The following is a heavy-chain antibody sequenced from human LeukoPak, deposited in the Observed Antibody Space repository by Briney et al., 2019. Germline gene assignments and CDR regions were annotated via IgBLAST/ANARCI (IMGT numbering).Heavy chain of an antibody. J-gene: IGHJ4*02. Sequence: GESLRLSCAASGFTFSSYSMGWVRPAPGEGLEWVSSITGSGGRIYYADSLKGRFTISRDNSKNTVYLQMNSLRAENTAVYYCAKYRDYYFEYWGQGTLVTVSS. D-gene: IGHD3-16*02. CDR3: AKYRDYYFEY. CDR1: GFTFSSYS. CDR2: ITGSGGRI. V-gene: IGHV3-23*01.